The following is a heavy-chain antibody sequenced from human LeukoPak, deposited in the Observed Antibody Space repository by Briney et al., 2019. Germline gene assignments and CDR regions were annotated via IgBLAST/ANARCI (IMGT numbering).Heavy chain of an antibody. D-gene: IGHD7-27*01. V-gene: IGHV4-38-2*02. Sequence: SETLSLTCTVSGYSISSGYYWGWIRQPPGKGLGWIGSIYHSGSTYYNPSLKSRVTISVDTSKNQFSLKLSSVTAADTAVYYCARVGLGIGNYFDYWGQGTLVTVSS. CDR2: IYHSGST. CDR1: GYSISSGYY. CDR3: ARVGLGIGNYFDY. J-gene: IGHJ4*02.